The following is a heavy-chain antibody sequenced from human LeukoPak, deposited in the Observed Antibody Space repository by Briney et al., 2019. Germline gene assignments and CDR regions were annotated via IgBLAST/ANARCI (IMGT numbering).Heavy chain of an antibody. J-gene: IGHJ3*02. V-gene: IGHV3-21*01. CDR3: ARDLSMDDAFDI. D-gene: IGHD3-10*01. Sequence: GGSLRLSCAASGFTFSSYCMNWVRQAPGKGLEWVSSISSSSSYIYYADSVKGRFTISRDNAKNSLYLQMNSLRAEDTAVHYCARDLSMDDAFDIWGQGTMVTVSS. CDR1: GFTFSSYC. CDR2: ISSSSSYI.